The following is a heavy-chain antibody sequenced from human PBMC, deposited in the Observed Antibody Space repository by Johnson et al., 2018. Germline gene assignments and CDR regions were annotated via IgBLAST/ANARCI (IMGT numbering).Heavy chain of an antibody. CDR1: GGTFNNYS. J-gene: IGHJ3*01. CDR3: ARRPGEDQHCVWGTSHETGEV. Sequence: QVQLVESGAEVKKPGSSVKVSCKASGGTFNNYSINWVRQAPGQGLEWMGRIIPIFGTTNYAQRFQGRLTIAADESTSTAYMDLSSLRSEGTAGYYCARRPGEDQHCVWGTSHETGEVWGPGTLVTVSS. CDR2: IIPIFGTT. V-gene: IGHV1-69*01. D-gene: IGHD3-16*01.